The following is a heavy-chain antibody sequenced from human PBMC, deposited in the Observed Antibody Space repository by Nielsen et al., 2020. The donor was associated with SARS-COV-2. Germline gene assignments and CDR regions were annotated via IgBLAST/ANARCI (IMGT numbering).Heavy chain of an antibody. CDR1: GYTFTSYG. V-gene: IGHV1-18*04. D-gene: IGHD3-22*01. CDR3: ARGRKYYYDSSGLFRY. CDR2: ISAYNGNT. Sequence: ASVKVSCKASGYTFTSYGISWVRQAPGQGLEWMGWISAYNGNTNYAQKLQGRVTMTTDTSTSTAYMELRSLRSDDTAVYYCARGRKYYYDSSGLFRYWGQGTLVTVSS. J-gene: IGHJ4*02.